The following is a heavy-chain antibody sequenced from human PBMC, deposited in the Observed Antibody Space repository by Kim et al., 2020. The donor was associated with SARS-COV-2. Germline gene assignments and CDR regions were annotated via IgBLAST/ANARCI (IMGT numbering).Heavy chain of an antibody. CDR2: INHSGST. Sequence: SETLSLTCAVYGGSFSGYYWSWIRQPPGKGLEWIGEINHSGSTNYNPSLKSRVTISVDTSKNQFSLKLSSVTAADTAVYYCARIVGVTPTPYYYYGMDVWGQGTTVTVSS. CDR3: ARIVGVTPTPYYYYGMDV. D-gene: IGHD1-26*01. J-gene: IGHJ6*02. V-gene: IGHV4-34*01. CDR1: GGSFSGYY.